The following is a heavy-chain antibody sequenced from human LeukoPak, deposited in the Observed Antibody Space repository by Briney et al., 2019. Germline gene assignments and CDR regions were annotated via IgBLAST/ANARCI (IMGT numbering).Heavy chain of an antibody. V-gene: IGHV3-23*01. J-gene: IGHJ4*02. D-gene: IGHD3-22*01. CDR3: AKGSYYDSSGSFYFDY. Sequence: GGSLRLSCAASGFTFSSYTIHWVRQPPGKGLEWVSGISGSGDNTYYADSVKGRFTISRDNSKNTLYVQVNSLGTEDTAAYYCAKGSYYDSSGSFYFDYWGQGTLVTVSS. CDR1: GFTFSSYT. CDR2: ISGSGDNT.